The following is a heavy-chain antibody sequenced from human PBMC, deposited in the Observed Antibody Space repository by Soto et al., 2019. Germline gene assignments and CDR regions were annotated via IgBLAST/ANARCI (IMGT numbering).Heavy chain of an antibody. Sequence: SETLSLTCAVYGGSFSGYYWSWIRQPPGKGLEWIGEINHSGSTNYNPSLKSRVTISVDTSKNQFSLKLSSVTAADTAVYYCARGPPYDYVWGSYRLRYYFDYWGQRTLVTVSS. CDR2: INHSGST. CDR3: ARGPPYDYVWGSYRLRYYFDY. CDR1: GGSFSGYY. V-gene: IGHV4-34*01. J-gene: IGHJ4*02. D-gene: IGHD3-16*02.